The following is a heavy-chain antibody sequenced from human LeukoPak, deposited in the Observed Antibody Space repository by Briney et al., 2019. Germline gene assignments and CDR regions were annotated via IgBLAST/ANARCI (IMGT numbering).Heavy chain of an antibody. D-gene: IGHD2-2*01. Sequence: GASVKVSCKASGYTFTSYYMHWVRQAPGQGLEWMGIINPSGGSTSYAQKFQGRVTMTRDTSTSTAYMELRSLRSDDTAVYYCARSNRLQLLWGEFRWFDPWGQGTLVTVSS. J-gene: IGHJ5*02. CDR1: GYTFTSYY. CDR2: INPSGGST. CDR3: ARSNRLQLLWGEFRWFDP. V-gene: IGHV1-46*01.